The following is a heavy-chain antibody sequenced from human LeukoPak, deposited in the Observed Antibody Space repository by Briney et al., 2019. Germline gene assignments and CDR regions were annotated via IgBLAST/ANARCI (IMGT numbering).Heavy chain of an antibody. CDR2: ISNSSSYI. D-gene: IGHD1-26*01. CDR3: AKDWDWELLIFDY. J-gene: IGHJ4*02. Sequence: GGSLRLSCAASGFTFSSYSMNWVRQAPGKGLEWVSYISNSSSYIYYADSVKGRFTISRDNSKNTLYLQMNSLRAEDTAIYYCAKDWDWELLIFDYWGQGTLVTVSS. CDR1: GFTFSSYS. V-gene: IGHV3-21*04.